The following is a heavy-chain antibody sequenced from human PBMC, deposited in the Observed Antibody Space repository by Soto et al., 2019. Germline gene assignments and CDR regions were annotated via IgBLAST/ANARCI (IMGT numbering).Heavy chain of an antibody. CDR1: GCSLSSVGYF. D-gene: IGHD2-2*01. Sequence: QVQLQESGPGLVMPSQNLSLTCSVSGCSLSSVGYFWTWIRQLPGMVLEWLGYIDSSGSAYYDPSLAGLLSVSLDPSVNQFALEVYSVSAADTAVYYCARLPCSRTFSCCGGFDIWGQATVVTVSP. CDR2: IDSSGSA. CDR3: ARLPCSRTFSCCGGFDI. J-gene: IGHJ3*02. V-gene: IGHV4-31*01.